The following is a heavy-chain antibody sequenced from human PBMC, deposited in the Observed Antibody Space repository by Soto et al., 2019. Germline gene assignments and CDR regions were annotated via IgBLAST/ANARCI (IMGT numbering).Heavy chain of an antibody. V-gene: IGHV1-18*01. D-gene: IGHD3-22*01. J-gene: IGHJ5*02. CDR2: ISTYSGNT. CDR3: ARPDYDSSGYYSTHSWFDP. CDR1: GYSFTNYG. Sequence: QVQLVQSGAEVKKPGASVKVSCKASGYSFTNYGISWVRQAPGQGLEWMGWISTYSGNTNYAQKFQGRVTMSTDTSTSTAYMDLRSLRSDDTAVYYCARPDYDSSGYYSTHSWFDPWGQGTLVTVCS.